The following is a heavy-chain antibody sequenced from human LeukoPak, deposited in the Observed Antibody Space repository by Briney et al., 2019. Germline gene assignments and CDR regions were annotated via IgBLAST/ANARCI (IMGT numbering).Heavy chain of an antibody. V-gene: IGHV1-69*13. D-gene: IGHD2-2*01. Sequence: GASVKVSCKASGGTFSSYAISWVRQAPGQGLEWMGGIIPIFGTANYAQKFQGRVTITADESTSTAYMELSSLRSEDTAVYYRARVVVVPAAMPDNWFDPWGQGTLVTVSS. CDR3: ARVVVVPAAMPDNWFDP. CDR1: GGTFSSYA. CDR2: IIPIFGTA. J-gene: IGHJ5*02.